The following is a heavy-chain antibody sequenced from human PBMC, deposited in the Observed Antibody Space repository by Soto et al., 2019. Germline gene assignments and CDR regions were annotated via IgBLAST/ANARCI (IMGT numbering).Heavy chain of an antibody. Sequence: QVQLVQSGAEVREAGASVKVSCKASGFTFTGYYIHWVRQAPGQGLEWMGWIRSNGGDPKYSQKFQDRVTMTRDTSMNTVYMELSRLRSDDKAVYYCARDERSYGEPPFDYWGQGTLVTVSS. CDR2: IRSNGGDP. CDR3: ARDERSYGEPPFDY. V-gene: IGHV1-2*02. D-gene: IGHD3-16*01. CDR1: GFTFTGYY. J-gene: IGHJ4*02.